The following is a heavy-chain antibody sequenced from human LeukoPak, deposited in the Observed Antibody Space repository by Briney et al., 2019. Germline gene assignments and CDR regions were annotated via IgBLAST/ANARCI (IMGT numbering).Heavy chain of an antibody. J-gene: IGHJ4*02. CDR1: GFTFSSTS. CDR2: TVGGGDGT. V-gene: IGHV3-23*01. D-gene: IGHD4-17*01. Sequence: GGSLRLSCAASGFTFSSTSMSWVRQAPGKGLEWVAVTVGGGDGTYYADSVKGRFTISRDNSNNTLYLQMNSLRAEDTAVYYCVKGGTVTTKNFGYWGQGTLVTVSS. CDR3: VKGGTVTTKNFGY.